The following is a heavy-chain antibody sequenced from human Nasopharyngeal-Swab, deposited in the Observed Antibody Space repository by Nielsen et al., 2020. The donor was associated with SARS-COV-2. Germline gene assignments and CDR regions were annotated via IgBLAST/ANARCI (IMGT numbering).Heavy chain of an antibody. Sequence: GESLKISCAASGFTFNNYTFNWVRQAPGKGLEWVSSISSSSSYIYYADSVKGRFTIPRDNAKNSLYLQMNSLRAEDTAVYYCARDGLDYDFWSAYFMDVWGQGTTVTVSS. D-gene: IGHD3-3*01. V-gene: IGHV3-21*01. CDR1: GFTFNNYT. CDR3: ARDGLDYDFWSAYFMDV. CDR2: ISSSSSYI. J-gene: IGHJ6*02.